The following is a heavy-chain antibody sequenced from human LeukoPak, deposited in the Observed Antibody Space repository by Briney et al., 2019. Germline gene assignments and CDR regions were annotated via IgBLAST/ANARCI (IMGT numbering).Heavy chain of an antibody. CDR2: INTDGGST. Sequence: PGGSLRLSCEASGFSFINYWMLWVSQAPGKGPVWVSRINTDGGSTNYADSVKGRFTISRDKARNTLYLQMNSLRAEDTAVYYCARESIEGATIDYWGQGTLVTVSS. J-gene: IGHJ4*02. CDR1: GFSFINYW. D-gene: IGHD1-26*01. CDR3: ARESIEGATIDY. V-gene: IGHV3-74*01.